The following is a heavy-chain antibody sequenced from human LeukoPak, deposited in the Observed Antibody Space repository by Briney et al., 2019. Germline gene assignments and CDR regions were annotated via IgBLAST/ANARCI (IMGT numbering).Heavy chain of an antibody. J-gene: IGHJ6*02. CDR3: ARASGELLSYYYYYGMDV. V-gene: IGHV3-23*01. Sequence: GGSLRLSCAASGFTFSSYAMSWVRQAPGKGLEWVSAISGSGGSTYYADSVKGRFTISRHNSKNTLYLQMNSLRAEDTAVYYCARASGELLSYYYYYGMDVWGQGTTVTVSS. CDR1: GFTFSSYA. CDR2: ISGSGGST. D-gene: IGHD3-10*01.